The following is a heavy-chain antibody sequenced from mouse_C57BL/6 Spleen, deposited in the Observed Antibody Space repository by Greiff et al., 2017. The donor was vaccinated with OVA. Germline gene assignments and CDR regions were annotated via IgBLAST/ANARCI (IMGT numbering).Heavy chain of an antibody. CDR3: ARPDDGYYPFAY. CDR1: GFTFSDYG. Sequence: DVMLVESGGGLVQPGGSLKLSCAASGFTFSDYGMAWVRQAPRKGPEWVAFISNLAYSIYYADTVTGRFTISRENAKNTLYLEMSSLRSEDTAMYYCARPDDGYYPFAYWGQGTLVTVSA. D-gene: IGHD2-3*01. CDR2: ISNLAYSI. J-gene: IGHJ3*01. V-gene: IGHV5-15*01.